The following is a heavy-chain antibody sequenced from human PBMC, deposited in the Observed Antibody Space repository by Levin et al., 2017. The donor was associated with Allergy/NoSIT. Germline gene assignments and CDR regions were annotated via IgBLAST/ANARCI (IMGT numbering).Heavy chain of an antibody. D-gene: IGHD5-18*01. CDR3: ARVRADTAMATYWYFDL. CDR2: IYYSGST. CDR1: GGSISSYY. J-gene: IGHJ2*01. V-gene: IGHV4-59*01. Sequence: SQTLSLTCTVSGGSISSYYWSWIRQPPGKGLEWIGYIYYSGSTNYNPSLKSRVTISVDTSKNQFSLKLSSVTAADTAVYYCARVRADTAMATYWYFDLWGRGTLVTVSS.